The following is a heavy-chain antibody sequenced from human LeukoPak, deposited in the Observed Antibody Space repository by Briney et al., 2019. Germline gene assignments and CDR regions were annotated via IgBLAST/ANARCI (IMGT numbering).Heavy chain of an antibody. CDR3: ARGGWYPESFQH. Sequence: SGALSLTCTVSGGSISSYYWNWIRQPPGKGLEWIGYIYYSGSTNYNPSLKSRVTISVDTSKNQFSLKLSSVTAADTAVYYCARGGWYPESFQHWGQGALVTVSS. J-gene: IGHJ1*01. D-gene: IGHD6-19*01. V-gene: IGHV4-59*01. CDR2: IYYSGST. CDR1: GGSISSYY.